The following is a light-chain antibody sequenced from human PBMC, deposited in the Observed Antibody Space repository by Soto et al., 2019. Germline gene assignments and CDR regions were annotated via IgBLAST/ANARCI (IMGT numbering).Light chain of an antibody. CDR3: ASKAGSSRHVV. J-gene: IGLJ2*01. Sequence: QSVLTQPHSASGSPGQSVTISCTGSRSDIGDSNYVSWYQQHPRKAPKLIISEVINRPSGVPDRFSASKSGNTASLTISGLQAEDEADYYCASKAGSSRHVVFGGGTKVTVL. CDR2: EVI. CDR1: RSDIGDSNY. V-gene: IGLV2-8*01.